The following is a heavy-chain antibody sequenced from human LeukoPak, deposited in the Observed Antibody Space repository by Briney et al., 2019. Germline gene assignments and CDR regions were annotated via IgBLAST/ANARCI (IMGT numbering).Heavy chain of an antibody. J-gene: IGHJ4*02. CDR1: GFTLSTYW. CDR3: ASWGAGGNS. V-gene: IGHV3-7*01. CDR2: INPDGSGK. Sequence: GGSLRLYCEASGFTLSTYWMYWVRQVPGKGLDWVANINPDGSGKRYVDSVKGRFTIARDNADNSLSLQMNSLRAEDTAVYYCASWGAGGNSWGQGTLVTVSS. D-gene: IGHD3-16*01.